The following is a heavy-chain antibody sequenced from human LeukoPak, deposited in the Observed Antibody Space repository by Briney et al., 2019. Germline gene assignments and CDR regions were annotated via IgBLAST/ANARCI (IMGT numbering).Heavy chain of an antibody. CDR2: IKEDGSEK. CDR1: GFTFSTYW. J-gene: IGHJ4*02. V-gene: IGHV3-7*03. CDR3: AGEGYCSGGSCYYFDY. D-gene: IGHD2-15*01. Sequence: PGGSLRLSCAASGFTFSTYWMSWVRQAPGKGLEWVANIKEDGSEKHYVDSVKGRFSISRDNAKKSLYLQMSSLRAEDTAVYYCAGEGYCSGGSCYYFDYWGQGTLVTVSS.